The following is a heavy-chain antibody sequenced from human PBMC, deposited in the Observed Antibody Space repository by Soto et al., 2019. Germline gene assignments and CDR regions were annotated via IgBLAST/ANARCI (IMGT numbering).Heavy chain of an antibody. Sequence: QVQLVQSGAEVKKPGASVKVSCKASGYTFTSYDINWVRQATGQGLEWMGWMNPNSGNTGYAQKFQGRVTMTRNTSISLAYMELSSLRSEDTAVYYCATTLYYDYVWGNQPGNWFDPWGQGTLVTVSS. CDR1: GYTFTSYD. CDR2: MNPNSGNT. V-gene: IGHV1-8*01. CDR3: ATTLYYDYVWGNQPGNWFDP. D-gene: IGHD3-16*01. J-gene: IGHJ5*02.